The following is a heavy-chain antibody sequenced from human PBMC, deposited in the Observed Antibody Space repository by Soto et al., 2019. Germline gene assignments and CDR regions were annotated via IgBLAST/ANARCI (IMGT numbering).Heavy chain of an antibody. J-gene: IGHJ6*02. Sequence: PSETLSLTCAVSGDSVSSSDFYWTWIRQPPGKPLEWIGYVYSTGTTNYSPSLKSRVDMSVDTSENQFSLKVRSVTAADAAVYFCARVSKLVAPKDGKNAYFYAMDVWGPGTTVTV. CDR2: VYSTGTT. D-gene: IGHD6-6*01. CDR1: GDSVSSSDFY. CDR3: ARVSKLVAPKDGKNAYFYAMDV. V-gene: IGHV4-61*08.